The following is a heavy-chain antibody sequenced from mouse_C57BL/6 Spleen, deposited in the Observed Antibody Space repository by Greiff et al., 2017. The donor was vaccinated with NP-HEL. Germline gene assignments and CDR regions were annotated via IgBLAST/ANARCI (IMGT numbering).Heavy chain of an antibody. V-gene: IGHV1-80*01. CDR1: GYAFSSYW. Sequence: VQLQQSGAELVKPGASVKISCKASGYAFSSYWMNWVKQRPGKGLEWIGQIYPGDGDTNYNGKFKGKATLTADKSSSTAYMQLSSLTSEDSAVYFCARGDYYYGSSYPWFAYWGQGTLVTVSA. CDR2: IYPGDGDT. CDR3: ARGDYYYGSSYPWFAY. J-gene: IGHJ3*01. D-gene: IGHD1-1*01.